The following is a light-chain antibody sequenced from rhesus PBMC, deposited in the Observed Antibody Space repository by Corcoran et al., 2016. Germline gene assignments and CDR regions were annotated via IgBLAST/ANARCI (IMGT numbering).Light chain of an antibody. J-gene: IGKJ2*01. V-gene: IGKV4-1*01. Sequence: DIVMTQSPDSLAVSLGERVTINCKSSQSLLYSSNNKNYLAWYHQKPGQAPKLLISWASTRESGVPHRFRGSGSGTDFTLTISGLQAEDVAVYYCQQYYSTPYSFGQGTKVEIK. CDR1: QSLLYSSNNKNY. CDR3: QQYYSTPYS. CDR2: WAS.